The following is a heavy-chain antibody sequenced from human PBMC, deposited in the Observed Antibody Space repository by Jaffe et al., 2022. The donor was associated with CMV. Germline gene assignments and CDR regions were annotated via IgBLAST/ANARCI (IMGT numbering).Heavy chain of an antibody. CDR2: INPSGGST. CDR3: ARDQGIVLRFLEWDAFDI. J-gene: IGHJ3*02. Sequence: QVQLVQSGAEVKKPGASVKVSCKASGYTFTSYYMHWVRQAPGQGLEWMGIINPSGGSTSYAQKFQGRVTMTRDTSTSTVYMELSSLRSEDTAVYYCARDQGIVLRFLEWDAFDIWGQGTMVTVSS. V-gene: IGHV1-46*01. CDR1: GYTFTSYY. D-gene: IGHD3-3*01.